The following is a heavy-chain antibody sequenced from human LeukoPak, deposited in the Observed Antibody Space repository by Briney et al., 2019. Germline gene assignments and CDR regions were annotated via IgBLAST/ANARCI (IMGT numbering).Heavy chain of an antibody. V-gene: IGHV4-39*01. D-gene: IGHD3-10*01. J-gene: IGHJ6*03. CDR2: IYNTDST. CDR1: GGSISSTSYY. CDR3: ARQISDYYYYYIDV. Sequence: SETLSLTCSVSGGSISSTSYYWGWIRQPPGKGLEWIGSIYNTDSTYYNPSLKSRVSISVDTPRNQCSLKLSSVTAADTAVYYCARQISDYYYYYIDVWGQGTTVTVSS.